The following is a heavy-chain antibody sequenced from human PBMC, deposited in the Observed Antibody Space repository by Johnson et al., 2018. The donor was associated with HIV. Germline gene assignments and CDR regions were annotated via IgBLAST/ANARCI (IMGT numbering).Heavy chain of an antibody. Sequence: EVQLVESGGGVVQPGRSLRLSCAASGFTFSSYAMHWVRQAPGKGLEWVANIKQDGSEKYYVDSVKGRFSISRDNAKKSLYLRMNSLSAEDTALYYCVTRGFYFSDGVCHGVFDFWGQGTVVSVSS. V-gene: IGHV3-7*03. CDR2: IKQDGSEK. CDR1: GFTFSSYA. D-gene: IGHD2-8*01. CDR3: VTRGFYFSDGVCHGVFDF. J-gene: IGHJ3*01.